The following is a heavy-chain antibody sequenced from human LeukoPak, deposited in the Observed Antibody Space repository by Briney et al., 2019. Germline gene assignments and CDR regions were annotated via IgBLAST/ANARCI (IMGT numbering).Heavy chain of an antibody. J-gene: IGHJ4*02. D-gene: IGHD4-17*01. CDR1: GFTFRNYG. Sequence: GSLRLSCASSGFTFRNYGIHWVRQAPGKGLEWVAFIRYDGSNEYYADSVKGRFTISRDNSKNTLYLQVNSLRAEDTAVYYCARGQRDSGDYWGQGTLVTVSS. CDR3: ARGQRDSGDY. CDR2: IRYDGSNE. V-gene: IGHV3-30*02.